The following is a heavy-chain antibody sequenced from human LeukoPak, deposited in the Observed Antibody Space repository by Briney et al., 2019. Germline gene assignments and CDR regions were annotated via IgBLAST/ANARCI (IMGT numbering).Heavy chain of an antibody. CDR3: ARGGGGSAAFGY. Sequence: SETLSLTCTVSGGSISSYYWSWIRQPPGKGLEWIGYIYYSGSTNYNPSLKSRVTISVDTSKNQFSLKLSSVTAADTAVYYCARGGGGSAAFGYWGQGTLVTVSS. CDR1: GGSISSYY. V-gene: IGHV4-59*01. J-gene: IGHJ4*02. D-gene: IGHD5-12*01. CDR2: IYYSGST.